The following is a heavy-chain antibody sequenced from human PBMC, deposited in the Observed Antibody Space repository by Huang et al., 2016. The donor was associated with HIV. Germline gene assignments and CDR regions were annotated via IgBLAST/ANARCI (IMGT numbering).Heavy chain of an antibody. CDR1: GGSISSGTYY. J-gene: IGHJ3*02. D-gene: IGHD3-9*01. V-gene: IGHV4-61*09. CDR3: ARLTGYSTFDI. Sequence: QVQLQESGPGLVKPSQTLSLTCIVSGGSISSGTYYWSWIRQPAVKGLEWIGHIYTSGTTIYNSSLKSRVTISVATSKNQFSLKLSSVTAADTAVYYCARLTGYSTFDIWGHGSVVTVSS. CDR2: IYTSGTT.